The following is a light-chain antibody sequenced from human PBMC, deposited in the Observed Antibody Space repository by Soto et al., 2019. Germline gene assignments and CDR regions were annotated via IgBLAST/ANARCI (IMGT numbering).Light chain of an antibody. Sequence: QSALTQPASVSGSPGQSITISCTGTSSDVGGYNYVSWYQQHPGKAPKLMIYDVSNRPSGVSNRFSGSKSGNTASLTISGLQAEDEADYYCSSYASCNTRVFGTGTKLTVL. V-gene: IGLV2-14*01. J-gene: IGLJ1*01. CDR2: DVS. CDR3: SSYASCNTRV. CDR1: SSDVGGYNY.